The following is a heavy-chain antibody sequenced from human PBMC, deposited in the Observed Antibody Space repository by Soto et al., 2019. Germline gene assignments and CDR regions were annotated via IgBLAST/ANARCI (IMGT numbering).Heavy chain of an antibody. D-gene: IGHD6-19*01. Sequence: GGSLRLSCAASGFTFSSYAMSWVRQAPGKGLEWVSAISGSGGSTYYADSVKGRFTISRDNSKNTLYLQMNSLRAEDTAVYYCAKDSGEYSSGWYGPWGQGTLVTVSS. CDR1: GFTFSSYA. J-gene: IGHJ5*02. V-gene: IGHV3-23*01. CDR3: AKDSGEYSSGWYGP. CDR2: ISGSGGST.